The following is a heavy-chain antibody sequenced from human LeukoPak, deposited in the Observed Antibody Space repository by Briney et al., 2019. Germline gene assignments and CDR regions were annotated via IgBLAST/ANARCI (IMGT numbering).Heavy chain of an antibody. CDR1: GGSISSYY. CDR2: IYYSGST. V-gene: IGHV4-59*01. Sequence: SETLSLTCTVSGGSISSYYWSWIRQPPRQGLEWIGYIYYSGSTNYNPSLKSRVTISVDTSKNQCSLKLSSVTAADTAVYYCARDVVVTAVYAFDIWGQGTMVTVSS. J-gene: IGHJ3*02. CDR3: ARDVVVTAVYAFDI. D-gene: IGHD2-21*02.